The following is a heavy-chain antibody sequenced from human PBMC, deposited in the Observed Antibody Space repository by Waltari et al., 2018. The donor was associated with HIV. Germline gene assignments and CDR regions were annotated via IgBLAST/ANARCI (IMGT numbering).Heavy chain of an antibody. CDR1: GFSFTKFS. Sequence: EVQLLESGGGWVQPGGSLTLPCVAPGFSFTKFSISWGHQTTGKGLEWISAISGGGIDTKNADSVKGRFTVSRDNSKNTVYLHMNGLRAEDSALYFCAKDLIYPVVSSVRIDYWGQGTRVTVSS. D-gene: IGHD2-15*01. CDR3: AKDLIYPVVSSVRIDY. CDR2: ISGGGIDT. J-gene: IGHJ4*02. V-gene: IGHV3-23*01.